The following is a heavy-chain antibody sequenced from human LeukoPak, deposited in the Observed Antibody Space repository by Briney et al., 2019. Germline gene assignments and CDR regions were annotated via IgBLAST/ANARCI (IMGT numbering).Heavy chain of an antibody. Sequence: GGSLRLSCAASGFTFSSYSRNWVRQAPGKGLEWVSSISSSSSYIYYADSVKGRFTISRDNAKNSLYLQMNSLRAEDTAVYYCARDDRITGTTFPFDYWGQGTLVTVSS. CDR1: GFTFSSYS. CDR3: ARDDRITGTTFPFDY. D-gene: IGHD1-7*01. J-gene: IGHJ4*02. CDR2: ISSSSSYI. V-gene: IGHV3-21*01.